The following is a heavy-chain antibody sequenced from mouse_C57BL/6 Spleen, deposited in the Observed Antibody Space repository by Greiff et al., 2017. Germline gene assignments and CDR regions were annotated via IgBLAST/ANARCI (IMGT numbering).Heavy chain of an antibody. CDR3: ARKRYDY. CDR2: IDPSYSYT. CDR1: GYTFTSYW. V-gene: IGHV1-69*01. Sequence: QVQLQQPGPELVMPGASVKLSCKASGYTFTSYWMHWVKQRPGQGLEWIGEIDPSYSYTTYNHKFKGKSTLTGDKSSSTAYMQLSSLTSEASAVYYCARKRYDYWGQGTTLTVSS. J-gene: IGHJ2*01.